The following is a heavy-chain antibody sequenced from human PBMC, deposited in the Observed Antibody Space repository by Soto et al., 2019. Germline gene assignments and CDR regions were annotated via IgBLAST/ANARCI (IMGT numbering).Heavy chain of an antibody. V-gene: IGHV4-4*02. CDR2: TSHRGTT. Sequence: QVQLQESGPGLVKPSGTLSLNCAVSGGSISSSDWWSWVRQPPGKGLEWIGETSHRGTTTYNPSPRRRLTISVDTPKNQFSLNLRSVTAADTAVYYCARDGHSSGWSWGQGTLVIVSS. D-gene: IGHD6-19*01. CDR3: ARDGHSSGWS. CDR1: GGSISSSDW. J-gene: IGHJ5*02.